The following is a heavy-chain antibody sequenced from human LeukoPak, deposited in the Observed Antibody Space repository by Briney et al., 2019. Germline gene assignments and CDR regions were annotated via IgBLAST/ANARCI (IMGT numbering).Heavy chain of an antibody. D-gene: IGHD6-19*01. V-gene: IGHV4-4*07. J-gene: IGHJ4*02. CDR1: GASISPYH. CDR3: ARLDSSSGWHYFAN. Sequence: SETLSLTCTVSGASISPYHWAWIRQPAGKGLQWIGRIYHSGSTNYNPSLKSRVTMSEDTSKNQFSLKLSSVTAADTAVYYCARLDSSSGWHYFANWGQGTLVTVSS. CDR2: IYHSGST.